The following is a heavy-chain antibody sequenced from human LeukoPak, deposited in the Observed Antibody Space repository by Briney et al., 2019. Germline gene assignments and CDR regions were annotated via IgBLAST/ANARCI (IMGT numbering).Heavy chain of an antibody. CDR2: ISSNGGST. CDR1: GFTFSSYA. CDR3: VKGRAGVVVPAAIDAFDI. V-gene: IGHV3-64D*06. D-gene: IGHD2-2*01. J-gene: IGHJ3*02. Sequence: GGSLRLSCSASGFTFSSYAMHWVCQAPGKGLEYVSAISSNGGSTYYADSVKGRFTISRDNSKNTLYLQMSSLRAEDTAVYYCVKGRAGVVVPAAIDAFDIWGQGTMVTVSS.